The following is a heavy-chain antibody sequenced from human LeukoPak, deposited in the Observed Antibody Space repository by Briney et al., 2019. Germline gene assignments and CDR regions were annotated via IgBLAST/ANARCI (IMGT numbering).Heavy chain of an antibody. CDR2: IYYSGST. J-gene: IGHJ4*02. CDR1: GGSISSSSYY. CDR3: ARDCSGGSCSFDY. V-gene: IGHV4-39*02. Sequence: PSETLSLTCTVSGGSISSSSYYWGWIRQPPGKGLEWIGSIYYSGSTYYNPSLKSRVTISVDTSKNQFSLKLSSVTAADTAVYYCARDCSGGSCSFDYWGQGTLVTVSS. D-gene: IGHD2-15*01.